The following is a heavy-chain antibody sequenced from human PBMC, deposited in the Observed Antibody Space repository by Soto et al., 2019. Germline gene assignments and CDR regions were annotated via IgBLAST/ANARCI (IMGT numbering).Heavy chain of an antibody. D-gene: IGHD3-10*01. V-gene: IGHV3-30*09. CDR1: GFMFSSYA. CDR2: KTYDGSNK. CDR3: ARAGGRRVDY. J-gene: IGHJ4*02. Sequence: QVQLVESGGGVVQPGRSLRLSCAASGFMFSSYAMHWVRQAPGKGLEWVAVKTYDGSNKYYADSVKGRFAISRDNSKNTLELQMNSRRAEDTAVYYCARAGGRRVDYWGQGTLVTVSS.